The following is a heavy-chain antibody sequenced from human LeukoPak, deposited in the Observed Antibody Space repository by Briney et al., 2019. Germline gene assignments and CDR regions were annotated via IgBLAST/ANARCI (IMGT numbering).Heavy chain of an antibody. Sequence: PGRSLRLSCAASGFTFSSYGMHWVRQAPGKGLEWVAVIWYDGSNKCYADSVKGRFTISRDNSKNTLYLQMNSLRAEDTAVYYCARSAMIVVVIDFDYWGQGTLVTVSS. D-gene: IGHD3-22*01. CDR2: IWYDGSNK. CDR3: ARSAMIVVVIDFDY. J-gene: IGHJ4*02. V-gene: IGHV3-33*01. CDR1: GFTFSSYG.